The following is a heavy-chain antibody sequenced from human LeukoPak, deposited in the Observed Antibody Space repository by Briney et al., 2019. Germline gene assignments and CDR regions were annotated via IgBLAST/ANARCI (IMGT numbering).Heavy chain of an antibody. V-gene: IGHV3-11*01. Sequence: GGSLRLSCAVSGFIVSDHYMIWIRRAPGKGLEGVSYISDSGTNTFYADSVQGRFTVSRDNAKKSLYLQMNYLRAEDTGVYYCVRDRYRGMGFDDYDIWGKGAMVTVSS. J-gene: IGHJ3*02. CDR1: GFIVSDHY. CDR3: VRDRYRGMGFDDYDI. CDR2: ISDSGTNT. D-gene: IGHD1-1*01.